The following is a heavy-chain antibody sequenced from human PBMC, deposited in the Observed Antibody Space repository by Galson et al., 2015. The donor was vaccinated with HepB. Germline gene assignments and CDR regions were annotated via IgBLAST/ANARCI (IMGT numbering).Heavy chain of an antibody. CDR2: IIPIFGTA. CDR1: GDTFSSNA. D-gene: IGHD6-19*01. J-gene: IGHJ4*02. Sequence: SVKVSCKASGDTFSSNAIGWVRQAPGQGLEWMGGIIPIFGTAKYAQRFPGRVMITADESTSTAYMELSSLTAADTAVYYCARFREGGGWLDYWGQGILVTVSS. CDR3: ARFREGGGWLDY. V-gene: IGHV1-69*13.